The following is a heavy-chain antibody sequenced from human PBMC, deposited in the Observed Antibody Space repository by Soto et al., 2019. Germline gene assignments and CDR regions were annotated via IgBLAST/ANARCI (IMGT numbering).Heavy chain of an antibody. Sequence: QVQLQESGPGLVKPSQTLSLTCNVSGASLSSGDFYWSWIRQPPGKGLEWIAFIYYNGNNFYNPSLKRRITIAIDTSNNQFSLKVRSVTAADTAVYYCARERLGGDSDGGADYWGQGTLVTVSS. CDR1: GASLSSGDFY. CDR2: IYYNGNN. V-gene: IGHV4-30-4*01. CDR3: ARERLGGDSDGGADY. J-gene: IGHJ4*02. D-gene: IGHD2-21*02.